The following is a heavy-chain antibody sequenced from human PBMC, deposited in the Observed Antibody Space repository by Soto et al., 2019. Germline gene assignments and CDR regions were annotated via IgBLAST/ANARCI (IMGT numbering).Heavy chain of an antibody. V-gene: IGHV4-39*01. CDR3: ARRRGYCSGGSCYSEDYYYYYMDV. CDR2: IYYSGST. Sequence: LSLTCTVSGGSISSSSYYWGWIRQPPGKGLEWIGSIYYSGSTYYNPSLKSRVTISVDTSKNQFSLKLSSVTAADTAVYYCARRRGYCSGGSCYSEDYYYYYMDVWGKGTTVTVSS. CDR1: GGSISSSSYY. D-gene: IGHD2-15*01. J-gene: IGHJ6*03.